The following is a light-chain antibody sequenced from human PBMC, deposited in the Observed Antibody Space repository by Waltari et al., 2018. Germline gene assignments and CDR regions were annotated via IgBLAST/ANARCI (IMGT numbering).Light chain of an antibody. CDR3: SSYTSSTTNV. J-gene: IGLJ6*01. V-gene: IGLV2-14*03. CDR1: RSDIGGYNH. Sequence: QSALTQPASVSGSPGQSITISCPGTRSDIGGYNHVSWYQQHPGKVPKLIIYAVSGRPSGVSNRFSGSKSDNTASLTISGLQAEDEADYYCSSYTSSTTNVFGSGTKVTVL. CDR2: AVS.